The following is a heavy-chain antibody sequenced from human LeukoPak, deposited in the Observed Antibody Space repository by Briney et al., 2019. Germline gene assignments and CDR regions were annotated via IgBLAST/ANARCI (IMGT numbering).Heavy chain of an antibody. D-gene: IGHD4-17*01. CDR3: ARAISDYDASDT. CDR2: ISSSSNFI. V-gene: IGHV3-21*01. J-gene: IGHJ3*02. Sequence: GGSLRLSCAASGFTFSSYSMNWVRQAPGKGLEWVSSISSSSNFIYYADSVKGRFTISRDNAKNSLYLQMNSLRAEDTAVYYCARAISDYDASDTWGQGTMVTVSS. CDR1: GFTFSSYS.